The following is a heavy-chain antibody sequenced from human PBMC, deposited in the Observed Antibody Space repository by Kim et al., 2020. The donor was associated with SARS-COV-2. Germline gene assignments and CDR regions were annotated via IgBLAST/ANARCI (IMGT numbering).Heavy chain of an antibody. Sequence: SETLSLTCAVYGGSFSGYYWSWIRQPPGKGLEWIGEINHSGSTNYNPSLKSRVTISVDTSKNQFSLKLSSVTAADTAVYYCARDSRYYGSRGTFSYYYGMDVWGQGTTVTVSS. V-gene: IGHV4-34*01. J-gene: IGHJ6*02. CDR1: GGSFSGYY. D-gene: IGHD3-10*01. CDR2: INHSGST. CDR3: ARDSRYYGSRGTFSYYYGMDV.